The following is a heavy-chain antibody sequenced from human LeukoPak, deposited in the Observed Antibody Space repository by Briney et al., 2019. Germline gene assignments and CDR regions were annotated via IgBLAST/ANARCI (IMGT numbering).Heavy chain of an antibody. CDR2: ITGSSTYI. CDR3: ARGGGLDV. CDR1: GFTFSSYS. J-gene: IGHJ6*02. D-gene: IGHD3-16*01. Sequence: GDSLRLSCAASGFTFSSYSMNWVRQAPGKGLEWVSSITGSSTYIHYADSVKGRFTISRDNAKNSLYLQMSNLRAEDTAVYFCARGGGLDVWGQGATVTVSS. V-gene: IGHV3-21*04.